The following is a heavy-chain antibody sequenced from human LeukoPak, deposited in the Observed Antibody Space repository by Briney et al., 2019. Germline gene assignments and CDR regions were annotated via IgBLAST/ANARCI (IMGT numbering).Heavy chain of an antibody. V-gene: IGHV3-48*01. J-gene: IGHJ4*02. CDR2: IDSSGSTI. Sequence: GGSLRLSCATSGFTFSSYTMNWVRQAPGKGLLWVSYIDSSGSTIYYADSVKGRFTISRDNAMNSLYLQMNSLRAEDTAVYYCARNLPGLDYWGQGTLVTVSS. CDR1: GFTFSSYT. CDR3: ARNLPGLDY.